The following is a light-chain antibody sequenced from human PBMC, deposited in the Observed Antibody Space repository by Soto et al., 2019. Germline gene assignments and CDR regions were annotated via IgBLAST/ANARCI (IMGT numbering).Light chain of an antibody. CDR1: QSISSY. Sequence: DIQMTQSPSSLSASVGDRVTITCRASQSISSYLNWYQQKPGKAPKLLIYAASSLQSGVPSRFSGSGSGTDFTLSISSLQPEDCATYVGQQRYSTPQLWTFGKGNKVEIK. J-gene: IGKJ1*01. CDR3: QQRYSTPQLWT. CDR2: AAS. V-gene: IGKV1-39*01.